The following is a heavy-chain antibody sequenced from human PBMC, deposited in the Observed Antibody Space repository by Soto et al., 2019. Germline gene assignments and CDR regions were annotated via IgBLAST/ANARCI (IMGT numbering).Heavy chain of an antibody. V-gene: IGHV4-59*11. CDR3: ARDGREASGMDV. D-gene: IGHD1-26*01. CDR1: GGSISSHY. Sequence: WETLSLTCTVSGGSISSHYWSWVRQAPGKGLEWIGHIYYRGSTSYNPSLRSRSTISVDTSNNQFSLKLNSVTTADTAVYYCARDGREASGMDVWGQGTKVTVSS. J-gene: IGHJ6*02. CDR2: IYYRGST.